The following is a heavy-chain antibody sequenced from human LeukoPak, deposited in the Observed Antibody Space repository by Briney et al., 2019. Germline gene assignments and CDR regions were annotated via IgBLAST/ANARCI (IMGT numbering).Heavy chain of an antibody. J-gene: IGHJ6*03. D-gene: IGHD6-19*01. Sequence: SQTLSLTCTVSGGSISSGDYYWSWIRQPPGKGLEWIGYIYYSGSTYYNPSLKSRVTISDDTSKNQFSLKLSSVTAADTAVYYCAGWGYSSGWQLYYYYMDVWGKGTTVTVS. V-gene: IGHV4-30-4*08. CDR2: IYYSGST. CDR3: AGWGYSSGWQLYYYYMDV. CDR1: GGSISSGDYY.